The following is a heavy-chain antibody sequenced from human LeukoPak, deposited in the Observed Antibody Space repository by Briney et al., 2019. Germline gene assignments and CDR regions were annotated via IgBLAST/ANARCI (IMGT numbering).Heavy chain of an antibody. D-gene: IGHD5-18*01. CDR3: ATAAVTLGVFDY. Sequence: SETLSLTCTVSGGSISSYYWSWIRQPPGKGLEWIGYIYYSGSTNHNPSLKSRVTISVDTSKNQFSLKLSSVTAADTAVYYCATAAVTLGVFDYWGQGTLVTVSS. CDR2: IYYSGST. CDR1: GGSISSYY. J-gene: IGHJ4*02. V-gene: IGHV4-59*01.